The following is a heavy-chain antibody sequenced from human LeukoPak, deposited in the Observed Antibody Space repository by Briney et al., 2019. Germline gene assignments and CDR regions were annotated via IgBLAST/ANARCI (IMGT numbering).Heavy chain of an antibody. J-gene: IGHJ4*02. CDR1: GFTYSNYA. CDR3: TKVGIAVPATPDY. V-gene: IGHV3-23*01. D-gene: IGHD6-19*01. CDR2: ISSGGGTT. Sequence: GGSLRLSCAASGFTYSNYAMNWVRQAPGKGLEWVSGISSGGGTTYYADSVKGRFIISRDNSKNTLYLQMDSLRAEDTAVYYCTKVGIAVPATPDYWGQGTLVTVSS.